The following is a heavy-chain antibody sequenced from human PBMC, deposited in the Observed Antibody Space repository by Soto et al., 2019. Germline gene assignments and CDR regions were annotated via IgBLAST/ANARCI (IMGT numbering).Heavy chain of an antibody. J-gene: IGHJ5*02. CDR2: IYSSGST. Sequence: SETLSLTCTVSGGSISSSDYYWSWIRQPPGKGLEWIGYIYSSGSTYYNPSLKSRVTISVDTSKNQFSLKLSSVTAADPAVYYCARERRGGYWFDPWGQGTLVTVSS. CDR1: GGSISSSDYY. CDR3: ARERRGGYWFDP. V-gene: IGHV4-30-4*01.